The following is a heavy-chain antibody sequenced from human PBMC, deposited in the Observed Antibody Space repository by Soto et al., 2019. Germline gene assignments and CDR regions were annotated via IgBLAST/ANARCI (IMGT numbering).Heavy chain of an antibody. J-gene: IGHJ4*02. V-gene: IGHV1-18*01. D-gene: IGHD3-22*01. CDR2: GSAYNGNT. Sequence: GASVKVSCKASGYTFTSYGISWGRQAPGQGLEWMGWGSAYNGNTNYAQKLQGRVTMTTDTSTSTAYMELRSLRSDDTAVYYCARDFGDYYDSSGYYYANFDYWGQGTLVTVSS. CDR1: GYTFTSYG. CDR3: ARDFGDYYDSSGYYYANFDY.